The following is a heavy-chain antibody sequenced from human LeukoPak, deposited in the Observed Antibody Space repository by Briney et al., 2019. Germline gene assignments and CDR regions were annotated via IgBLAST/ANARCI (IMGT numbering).Heavy chain of an antibody. V-gene: IGHV4-39*01. D-gene: IGHD1-26*01. J-gene: IGHJ4*02. CDR3: ARHGSQGGATHFDS. CDR2: IYYSGST. CDR1: GGSISSSSYY. Sequence: SETLSLTCTVSGGSISSSSYYWGWIRQPPGKGLEWIGSIYYSGSTYYNPSLKSRVTISVDTSKNQFSLKLSSVTAADAALYYCARHGSQGGATHFDSWGQGTLVTVSS.